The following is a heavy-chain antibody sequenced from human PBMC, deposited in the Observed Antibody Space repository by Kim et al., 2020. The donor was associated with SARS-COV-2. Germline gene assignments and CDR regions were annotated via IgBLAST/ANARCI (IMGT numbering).Heavy chain of an antibody. CDR1: GFTFSSYA. D-gene: IGHD6-13*01. CDR2: ISGSGGST. V-gene: IGHV3-23*01. Sequence: GGSLRLSCAASGFTFSSYAMSWVRQAPGKGLEWVSAISGSGGSTYYADSVKDRFTISRDNSKNTLYLQMNSLRAEDTAVYYCAKDVSSRWYNWFDPWGQGTLVTVSS. J-gene: IGHJ5*02. CDR3: AKDVSSRWYNWFDP.